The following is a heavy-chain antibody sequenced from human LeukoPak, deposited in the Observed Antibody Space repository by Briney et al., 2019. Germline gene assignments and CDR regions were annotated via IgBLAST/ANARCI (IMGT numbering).Heavy chain of an antibody. V-gene: IGHV4-59*01. CDR2: IYYSGSS. Sequence: SETLSLTCTVSGGSITGYYWTWIRQPPGKGLEWIGYIYYSGSSNYNPSLKSRVTISIHTSKNQFSLNLSSVTAADTAVYYCARVFGGGRGGWFDPWGQGTLVAVSS. D-gene: IGHD3-16*01. J-gene: IGHJ5*02. CDR1: GGSITGYY. CDR3: ARVFGGGRGGWFDP.